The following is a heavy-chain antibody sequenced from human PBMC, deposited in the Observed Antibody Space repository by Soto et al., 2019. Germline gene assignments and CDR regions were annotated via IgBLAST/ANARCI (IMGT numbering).Heavy chain of an antibody. CDR1: GYTFTGYY. J-gene: IGHJ5*02. CDR2: INPNSGGT. V-gene: IGHV1-2*04. D-gene: IGHD2-2*02. CDR3: ARVSSTSCYRSCNWFDP. Sequence: ASVKVSCKASGYTFTGYYMHWVRQAPGQGLEWMGWINPNSGGTNYAQKFQGWVTMTRDTSISTAYMELSRLRSDDTAVYYCARVSSTSCYRSCNWFDPWGQGTLVTVSS.